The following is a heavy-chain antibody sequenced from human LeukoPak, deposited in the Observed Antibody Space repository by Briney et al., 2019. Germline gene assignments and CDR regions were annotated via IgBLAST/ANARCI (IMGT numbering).Heavy chain of an antibody. CDR2: IKEDGSDK. V-gene: IGHV3-7*01. D-gene: IGHD1-26*01. CDR3: AKDRVPRELWAFDY. Sequence: GGSLRLSCIASGFTFSNSWMTWVRQAPGKGLEWVANIKEDGSDKQYVDSVKGRFTISRDNSKNTLYLQMNSLRAEDTAVYYCAKDRVPRELWAFDYWGQGTLVTVSS. J-gene: IGHJ4*02. CDR1: GFTFSNSW.